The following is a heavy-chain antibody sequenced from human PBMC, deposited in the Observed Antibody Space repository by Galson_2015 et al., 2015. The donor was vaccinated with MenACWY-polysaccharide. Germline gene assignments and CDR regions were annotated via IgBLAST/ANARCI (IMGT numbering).Heavy chain of an antibody. CDR3: AKGLAAAGRDDDAFDI. CDR1: GFTFSSYG. Sequence: SLRLSCAASGFTFSSYGMHWVRQAPGKGLEWVAVISYDGSNKYYADSVKGRFTISRDNSKNTLYLQMNSLRAEDTAVYYCAKGLAAAGRDDDAFDIWGQGTMVTVSS. CDR2: ISYDGSNK. J-gene: IGHJ3*02. D-gene: IGHD6-13*01. V-gene: IGHV3-30*18.